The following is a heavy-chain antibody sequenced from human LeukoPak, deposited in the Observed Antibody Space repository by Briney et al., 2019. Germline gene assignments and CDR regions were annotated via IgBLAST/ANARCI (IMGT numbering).Heavy chain of an antibody. CDR3: ARGPNYYDSSGPVYSDY. V-gene: IGHV1-46*01. Sequence: ASVKVSCKASGYTFTSYYMHWVRQAPGQGLEWMGIINPSGGSTSYAQKFQGRVTMTRDTSTSTVYMELSSLRSEDTAVYYCARGPNYYDSSGPVYSDYWGQGTLVTVSS. D-gene: IGHD3-22*01. CDR2: INPSGGST. J-gene: IGHJ4*02. CDR1: GYTFTSYY.